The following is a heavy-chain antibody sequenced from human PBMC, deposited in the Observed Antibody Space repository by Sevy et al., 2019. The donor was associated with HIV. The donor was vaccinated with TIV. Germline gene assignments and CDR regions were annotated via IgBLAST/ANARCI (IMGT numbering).Heavy chain of an antibody. CDR1: GFTFSSYA. CDR2: ISYDGSNK. D-gene: IGHD3-10*01. J-gene: IGHJ6*02. V-gene: IGHV3-30*04. Sequence: GGSLRLSCAASGFTFSSYAMHWVRQAPGKGLEWVAVISYDGSNKYYAYSVKGRFTISRDNSKNTLYLQMNSLRAEDTAVYYCARERFGELYHPHYYYYGMDVWGQGTTVTVSS. CDR3: ARERFGELYHPHYYYYGMDV.